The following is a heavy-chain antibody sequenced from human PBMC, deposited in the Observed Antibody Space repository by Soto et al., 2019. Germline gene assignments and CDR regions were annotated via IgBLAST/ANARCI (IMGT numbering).Heavy chain of an antibody. Sequence: EVQLVESGGSVIRPGGSLRLSCAASGFAFQNHGMAWVRQVPGKGLERVAGISGSGVNAGYADSVKGRFTISRDNGDNSLYLEINNLGVEDTALYHCARKPNWQYWDFDLWGRGTLVTVAS. CDR2: ISGSGVNA. V-gene: IGHV3-20*01. CDR3: ARKPNWQYWDFDL. J-gene: IGHJ2*01. D-gene: IGHD1-1*01. CDR1: GFAFQNHG.